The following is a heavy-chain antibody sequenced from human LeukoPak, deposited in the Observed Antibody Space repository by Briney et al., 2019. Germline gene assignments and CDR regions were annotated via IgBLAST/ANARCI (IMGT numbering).Heavy chain of an antibody. CDR1: GGSISSSSYY. CDR3: ATYSYATNAFDI. CDR2: INHSGST. V-gene: IGHV4-39*07. J-gene: IGHJ3*02. D-gene: IGHD5-18*01. Sequence: ASETLSLTCTVSGGSISSSSYYWGWIRQPPGKGLEWIGEINHSGSTNYNPSLKSRVTISVDTSKNQFSLKLSSVTAADTAVYYCATYSYATNAFDIWGQGTMVTVSS.